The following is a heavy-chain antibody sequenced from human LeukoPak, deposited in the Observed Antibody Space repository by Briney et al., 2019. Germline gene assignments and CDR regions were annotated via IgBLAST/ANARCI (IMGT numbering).Heavy chain of an antibody. J-gene: IGHJ4*02. CDR3: ARANLGDDYGDYAVDY. CDR2: INQSGST. D-gene: IGHD4-17*01. V-gene: IGHV4-34*01. Sequence: SXXXXXKGLEWXXEINQSGSTNYNPSLKSRVNISVDTSKKQFSVKQSSVTAADTAVYYCARANLGDDYGDYAVDYWGQGTLVTVSS.